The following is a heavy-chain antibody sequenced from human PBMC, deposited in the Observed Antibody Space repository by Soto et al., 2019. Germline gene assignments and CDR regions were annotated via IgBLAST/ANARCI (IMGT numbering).Heavy chain of an antibody. V-gene: IGHV3-48*03. D-gene: IGHD5-12*01. CDR3: ARGRGFYRDY. CDR2: ISSSGTII. J-gene: IGHJ4*02. Sequence: GESLKISCAASTITVSTYEMNWVRQAPGKGLEWVSSISSSGTIIFYADSVKGRFTISRDNARNSLFLQMNSLRAEDTAVYYCARGRGFYRDYWGQGTLVTVSS. CDR1: TITVSTYE.